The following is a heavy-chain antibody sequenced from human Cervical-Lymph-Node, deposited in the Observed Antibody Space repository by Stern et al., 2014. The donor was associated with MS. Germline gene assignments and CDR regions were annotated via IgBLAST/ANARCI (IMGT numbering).Heavy chain of an antibody. Sequence: EVQLVESGGGLVKPGGSLGLSGAAPGFTFGSFSRNWARKAPGKGLEWVSSIIGSSSYINYADSVKGRFTISRDNAKNSLYLQMNSLRAEDTAVYYCTKGRTGDWGQGTLVTVSA. J-gene: IGHJ4*02. CDR2: IIGSSSYI. CDR1: GFTFGSFS. V-gene: IGHV3-21*01. D-gene: IGHD3-10*01. CDR3: TKGRTGD.